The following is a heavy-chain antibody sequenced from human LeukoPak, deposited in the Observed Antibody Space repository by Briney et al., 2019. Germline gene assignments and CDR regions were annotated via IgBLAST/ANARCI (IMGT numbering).Heavy chain of an antibody. Sequence: GGSLRLACATSGFTFSAHGMHWVRQAPGKGLDWVAVVWSDGINKFYADSVKGRFTISRDNSKNTLYLEVNSLRAEDTAVYYCARGPRGSTWAVFDYWGQGTLVTVSS. CDR1: GFTFSAHG. CDR3: ARGPRGSTWAVFDY. J-gene: IGHJ4*02. D-gene: IGHD7-27*01. V-gene: IGHV3-33*01. CDR2: VWSDGINK.